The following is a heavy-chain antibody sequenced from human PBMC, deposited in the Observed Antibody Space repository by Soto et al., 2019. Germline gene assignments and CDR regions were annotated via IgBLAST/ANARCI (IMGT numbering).Heavy chain of an antibody. CDR3: ASSGYYLPFDY. CDR2: INSDGNSI. D-gene: IGHD3-22*01. Sequence: PWGSLSLSGAASGFPFSTCGRHWVRQAPVKGPVWVSRINSDGNSITYADSVKGRFTISRDNAKNTLYLQMNSLRDEDTAVYYCASSGYYLPFDYWGQGTLVTVSS. V-gene: IGHV3-74*03. J-gene: IGHJ4*02. CDR1: GFPFSTCG.